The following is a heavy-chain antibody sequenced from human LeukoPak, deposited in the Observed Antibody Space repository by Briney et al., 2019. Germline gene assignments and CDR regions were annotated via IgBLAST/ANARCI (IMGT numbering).Heavy chain of an antibody. CDR3: ARHAYGGTLNWFDP. CDR2: INDSGTT. V-gene: IGHV4-59*08. J-gene: IGHJ5*02. D-gene: IGHD4-23*01. CDR1: GGXISGFH. Sequence: PSETLSLTCSVSGGXISGFHWSWLRQPPGEGQEWLGDINDSGTTNYNPSLKSRVTISVDRSENRFSLKMKSVTAADTAEYYCARHAYGGTLNWFDPWGQGTLVTVSS.